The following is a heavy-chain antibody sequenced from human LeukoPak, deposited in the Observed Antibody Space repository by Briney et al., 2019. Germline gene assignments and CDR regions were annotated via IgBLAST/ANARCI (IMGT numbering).Heavy chain of an antibody. Sequence: GGSLRLSCAASGFTFSSYSMNWVRQAPGKGVEWVSSISSSSSYIYYADSVKGRFTISRDNAKNSLYLQMNSLRAEDTAVYYCARDTWTSVVTGFDYWGQGTLVTVSS. CDR1: GFTFSSYS. J-gene: IGHJ4*02. CDR2: ISSSSSYI. V-gene: IGHV3-21*01. CDR3: ARDTWTSVVTGFDY. D-gene: IGHD4-23*01.